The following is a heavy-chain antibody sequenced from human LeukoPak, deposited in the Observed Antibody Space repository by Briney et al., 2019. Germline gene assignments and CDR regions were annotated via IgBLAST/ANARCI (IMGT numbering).Heavy chain of an antibody. CDR2: IYYSGST. Sequence: SETLSLTCTVSGGSISSYYWSWIRQPPGKGLEWIGSIYYSGSTYYNPSLKSRVTISVDTSKNQFSLKLSSVTAADTAVYYCARQTRGARYFDWLLSPYYMDVWGKGTTVTISS. D-gene: IGHD3-9*01. CDR3: ARQTRGARYFDWLLSPYYMDV. J-gene: IGHJ6*03. V-gene: IGHV4-59*05. CDR1: GGSISSYY.